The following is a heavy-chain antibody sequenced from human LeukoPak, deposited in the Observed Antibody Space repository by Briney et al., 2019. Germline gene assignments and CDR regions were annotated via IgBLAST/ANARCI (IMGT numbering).Heavy chain of an antibody. Sequence: GGSLRLYCAASGFTFSSYWMHWVRQPPGKGLVWVSRMNSDGSSTNYADSVKGRFTISRDNAKNTLYLHMNSLRAEDTAVYYCARADHYSYNWYWDSWCQGALVTVSS. V-gene: IGHV3-74*01. CDR1: GFTFSSYW. CDR2: MNSDGSST. J-gene: IGHJ4*02. CDR3: ARADHYSYNWYWDS. D-gene: IGHD6-13*01.